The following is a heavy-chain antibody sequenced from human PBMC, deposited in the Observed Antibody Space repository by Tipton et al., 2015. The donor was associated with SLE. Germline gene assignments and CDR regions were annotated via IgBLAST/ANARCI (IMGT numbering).Heavy chain of an antibody. J-gene: IGHJ4*02. V-gene: IGHV4-4*07. CDR1: GDSISSYY. D-gene: IGHD3-16*01. CDR3: ARTNGGGATFFDY. Sequence: TLSLTCTVSGDSISSYYWSWIRQPAGKGLEWIGRVHSSGTTLYTPPLNSRVTVSLDTSKNQFSLRLTSVIAADTAVYYCARTNGGGATFFDYWGQGVLVTVSS. CDR2: VHSSGTT.